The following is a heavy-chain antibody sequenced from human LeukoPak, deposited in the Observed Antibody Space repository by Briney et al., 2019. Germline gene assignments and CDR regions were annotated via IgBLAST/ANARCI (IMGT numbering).Heavy chain of an antibody. V-gene: IGHV1-69*05. CDR2: IIPIFGTA. Sequence: SVKVSCKASGGTFSSYAISWVRQAPGQGLEWMGRIIPIFGTANYAQKFQGRVTITTDESTSTAYMELSSLGSEDTAVYYCARDVVAAVSNWFDPWGQGTLVTVSS. J-gene: IGHJ5*02. CDR3: ARDVVAAVSNWFDP. CDR1: GGTFSSYA. D-gene: IGHD6-13*01.